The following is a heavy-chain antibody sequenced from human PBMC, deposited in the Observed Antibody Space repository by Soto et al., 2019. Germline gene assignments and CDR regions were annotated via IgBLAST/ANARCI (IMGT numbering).Heavy chain of an antibody. D-gene: IGHD3-10*01. V-gene: IGHV3-7*04. Sequence: VGSLRLSCAASGFNFRIYWMSWVRQVPGKGLEWLANIKLDGSETFYVDSVRGRFTISRDNTRDSLFLQMNSLRAEDTGLYYCVKDDDDGWYGSTRQAGGDNWGQGTLVTVSS. CDR1: GFNFRIYW. J-gene: IGHJ4*02. CDR3: VKDDDDGWYGSTRQAGGDN. CDR2: IKLDGSET.